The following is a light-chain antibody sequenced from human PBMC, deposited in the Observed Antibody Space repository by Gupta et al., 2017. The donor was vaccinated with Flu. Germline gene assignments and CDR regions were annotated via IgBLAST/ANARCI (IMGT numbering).Light chain of an antibody. CDR1: QSISSW. J-gene: IGKJ4*01. Sequence: DIQMTQSPSTLSASVGDRVTITCWASQSISSWLAWYQQKPGKAPKLLIYKASSLESGVPSRFSGSGSGTEFTLTISSLQPDDFATYYCQQYNSFPLTFGEGTKVEIK. V-gene: IGKV1-5*03. CDR3: QQYNSFPLT. CDR2: KAS.